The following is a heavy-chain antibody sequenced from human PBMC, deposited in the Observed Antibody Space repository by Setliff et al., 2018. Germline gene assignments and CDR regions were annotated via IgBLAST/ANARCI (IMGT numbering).Heavy chain of an antibody. Sequence: SETLSLTCTVSGGSISDNNYYWGWIRQSPGKELEWIGGISHSANKYYNPSFRTGVTISTDASKNQFSLTLTSVTAADTAMYYCGRGRFYYDDNDFSWGQGTLVTVSS. CDR2: ISHSANK. D-gene: IGHD3-22*01. CDR1: GGSISDNNYY. V-gene: IGHV4-39*07. CDR3: GRGRFYYDDNDFS. J-gene: IGHJ4*02.